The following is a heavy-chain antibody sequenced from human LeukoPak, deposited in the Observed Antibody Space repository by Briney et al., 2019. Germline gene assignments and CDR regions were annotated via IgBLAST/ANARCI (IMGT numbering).Heavy chain of an antibody. D-gene: IGHD1-26*01. V-gene: IGHV4-59*01. CDR2: IYYSGST. J-gene: IGHJ4*02. CDR3: ARRSGKGSSVNY. CDR1: GGSINSYY. Sequence: SETLSLTCTVAGGSINSYYWSWIRQPPGKGLEWIGYIYYSGSTNYNPSLKSRVTISVDTSKNQFSLRLNSVTAADTAVYYCARRSGKGSSVNYWGQGTLVTVSS.